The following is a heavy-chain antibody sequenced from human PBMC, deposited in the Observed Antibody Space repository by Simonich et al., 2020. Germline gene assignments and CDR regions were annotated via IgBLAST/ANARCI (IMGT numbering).Heavy chain of an antibody. CDR2: ISGSGGST. J-gene: IGHJ3*02. D-gene: IGHD3-22*01. V-gene: IGHV3-23*01. CDR3: AKDIGERITMIVVVIDAFDI. CDR1: GFTFSSYA. Sequence: GGGLVQPGGSLRLSCAASGFTFSSYAMSWVRQAPGKGLEWVSAISGSGGSTYYADSVKGRFTISRDNSKNTLYLQMNSLRAEDTAVYYCAKDIGERITMIVVVIDAFDIWGQGTMVTVSS.